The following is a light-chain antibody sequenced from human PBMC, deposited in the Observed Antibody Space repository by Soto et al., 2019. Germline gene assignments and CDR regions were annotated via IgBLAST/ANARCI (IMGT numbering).Light chain of an antibody. Sequence: DIPMTQSPSTLSASVGDGVTITCRASQNISVWLAWYQQRPGKAPKFLMYDASSLETGVPSRFSGSGSGTEFTLTIRSMQPDDSATYCCQQYDSSSPTFGQGTKLEIK. CDR1: QNISVW. CDR3: QQYDSSSPT. J-gene: IGKJ2*01. V-gene: IGKV1-5*01. CDR2: DAS.